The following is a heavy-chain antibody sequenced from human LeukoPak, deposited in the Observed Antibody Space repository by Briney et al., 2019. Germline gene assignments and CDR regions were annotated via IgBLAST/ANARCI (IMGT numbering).Heavy chain of an antibody. V-gene: IGHV1-69*06. J-gene: IGHJ6*03. Sequence: GASVKVSCKASGYTFTSYYMHWVRQAPGQGLEWMGGIIPIFGTANYAQKFQGRVTITADKSTSTAYMELSSLRSEDTAVYYCARGSVLGDRTVGDYYYYMDVWGKGTTVTVSS. CDR1: GYTFTSYY. CDR3: ARGSVLGDRTVGDYYYYMDV. CDR2: IIPIFGTA. D-gene: IGHD3-10*01.